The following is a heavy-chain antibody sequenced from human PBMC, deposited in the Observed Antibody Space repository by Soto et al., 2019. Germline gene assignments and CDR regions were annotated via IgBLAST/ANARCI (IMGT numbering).Heavy chain of an antibody. Sequence: EVQILQSGGGLEQPGGSLRLSCAASGFTFSNYAMSWIRQAPGKGLEWGSTIRETGNTYYADSVRGRFATSRDNSENTLYLQMSSRRAEDTAVYYCAQQQMTVIRALDYWGQGTLVTVSS. CDR2: IRETGNT. J-gene: IGHJ4*02. CDR1: GFTFSNYA. V-gene: IGHV3-23*01. D-gene: IGHD1-1*01. CDR3: AQQQMTVIRALDY.